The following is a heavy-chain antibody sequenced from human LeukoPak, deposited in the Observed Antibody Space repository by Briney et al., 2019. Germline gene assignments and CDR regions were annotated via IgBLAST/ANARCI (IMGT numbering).Heavy chain of an antibody. V-gene: IGHV4-39*07. CDR1: GGSISTSNYY. CDR3: ARDRSGGDYFHV. Sequence: SETLSLTCNVSGGSISTSNYYWGWIRQPPGKGLEWIGSIYYRGHTYYNPSLKSRVTISVDTSKNQFSLKLSSVTAADTAVYYCARDRSGGDYFHVWGQGTLVTASS. D-gene: IGHD2-15*01. CDR2: IYYRGHT. J-gene: IGHJ4*02.